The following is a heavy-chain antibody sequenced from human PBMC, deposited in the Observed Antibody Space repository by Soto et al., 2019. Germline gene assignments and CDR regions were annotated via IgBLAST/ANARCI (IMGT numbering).Heavy chain of an antibody. V-gene: IGHV3-23*01. CDR1: VFTFSSYA. CDR3: AKKGSPSWDHKNGYCDL. J-gene: IGHJ2*01. CDR2: TSGSGGGT. D-gene: IGHD1-1*01. Sequence: EEQLLESGGGLVQPGGSLRLSCAASVFTFSSYAMGWVRQAPGQGLDWLSPTSGSGGGTYYTDSVEGRFTISRDNSTNTLYMKMNSLIAEVTAVDYCAKKGSPSWDHKNGYCDLWGRGTLVMVSS.